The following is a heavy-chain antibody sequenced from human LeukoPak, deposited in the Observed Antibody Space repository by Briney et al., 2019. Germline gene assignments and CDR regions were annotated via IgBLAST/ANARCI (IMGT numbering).Heavy chain of an antibody. J-gene: IGHJ6*02. CDR1: GYXFTSYW. CDR2: IYPGDSDT. CDR3: ARRGIAAQYYYYGMDV. Sequence: GESLKISCNGSGYXFTSYWICWVRQMPGKGLEWMGIIYPGDSDTRYSPSFQGQVTISADKSISTAYLQWSSLKASDTAMYYCARRGIAAQYYYYGMDVWGQGTTATVSS. D-gene: IGHD6-13*01. V-gene: IGHV5-51*01.